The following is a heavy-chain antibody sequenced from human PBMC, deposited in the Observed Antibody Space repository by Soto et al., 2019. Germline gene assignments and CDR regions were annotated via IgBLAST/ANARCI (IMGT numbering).Heavy chain of an antibody. CDR3: AVYCGGDCYPSNYYGMDV. CDR2: INHSGST. D-gene: IGHD2-21*02. V-gene: IGHV4-34*01. CDR1: GGSFSGYY. J-gene: IGHJ6*02. Sequence: SETLSLTCAVYGGSFSGYYWSWIRQPPGKGLEWIGEINHSGSTNYNPSLKSRVTISVDTSKNQFSLKLSSVTAADTAVYYCAVYCGGDCYPSNYYGMDVWGQGTTVTVSS.